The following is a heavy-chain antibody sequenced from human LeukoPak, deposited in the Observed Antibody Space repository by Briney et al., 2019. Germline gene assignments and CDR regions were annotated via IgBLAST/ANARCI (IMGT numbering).Heavy chain of an antibody. Sequence: GGSLRLSCAASGFTFSTYWMSWVRQAPGKGLEWVANIKEDGSEKYYVDSVKGRFTISRDNAKNSLYLQMNSLRAEDTAVYYCARSSYTSGSSYFDYWGQGTQVTVSA. J-gene: IGHJ4*02. CDR2: IKEDGSEK. D-gene: IGHD3-10*01. V-gene: IGHV3-7*05. CDR1: GFTFSTYW. CDR3: ARSSYTSGSSYFDY.